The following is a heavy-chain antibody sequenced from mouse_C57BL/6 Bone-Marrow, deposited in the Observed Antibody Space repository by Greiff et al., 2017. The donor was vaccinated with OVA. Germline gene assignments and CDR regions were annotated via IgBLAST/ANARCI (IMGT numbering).Heavy chain of an antibody. CDR2: IYPSDSET. D-gene: IGHD1-1*01. Sequence: QVQLQQPGAELVRPGSSVKLSCKASGYTFTSYWMDWVKQRPGQGLEWIGNIYPSDSETHYNQKFKDKATLTVDKSSSTAYMQLSSLTSEDSAVDYCAREGVYYGSSYDYWGQGTTLTVSS. CDR1: GYTFTSYW. V-gene: IGHV1-61*01. CDR3: AREGVYYGSSYDY. J-gene: IGHJ2*01.